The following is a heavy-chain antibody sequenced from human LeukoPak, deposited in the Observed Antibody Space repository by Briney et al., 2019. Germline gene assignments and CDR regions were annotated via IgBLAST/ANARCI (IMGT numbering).Heavy chain of an antibody. CDR1: GFTFGKYW. CDR2: IKLDGSEK. D-gene: IGHD6-19*01. Sequence: SGGSLRLSCVASGFTFGKYWMSWVRQAPGKGLEWVANIKLDGSEKNYVDSVKGRFTISRDNTKNSLYLQMNSLRAEDTAVYYCAREVGGGWYFLGYYYGMDVWGQGTTVTVSS. V-gene: IGHV3-7*01. J-gene: IGHJ6*02. CDR3: AREVGGGWYFLGYYYGMDV.